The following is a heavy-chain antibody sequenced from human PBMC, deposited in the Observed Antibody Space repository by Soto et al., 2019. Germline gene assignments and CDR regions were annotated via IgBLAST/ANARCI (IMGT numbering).Heavy chain of an antibody. D-gene: IGHD6-13*01. CDR1: GGSISSYY. CDR3: ARGIAAAIRRGYYGMDV. J-gene: IGHJ6*02. Sequence: SETLSLTCTVSGGSISSYYWSWIRQPPGKGLEWIGYIYYSGSTNYNPSLKSRVTISVDTSKNQFSLKLSSVTAADTAVYYCARGIAAAIRRGYYGMDVWGQGTTVTVSS. V-gene: IGHV4-59*01. CDR2: IYYSGST.